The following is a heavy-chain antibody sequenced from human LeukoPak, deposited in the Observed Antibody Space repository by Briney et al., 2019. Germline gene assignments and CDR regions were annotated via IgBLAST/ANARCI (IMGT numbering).Heavy chain of an antibody. Sequence: GASVKVSCKASGYTFTGYYMHWVRQAPGQGLEWMGWINPNSGGTNYAQKFQGWVTMTRDTSISTAYMELSRLRSDDTAVYYCAREAERQQLVRLYYFDYWGQGTLVTVSS. D-gene: IGHD6-13*01. J-gene: IGHJ4*02. CDR1: GYTFTGYY. V-gene: IGHV1-2*04. CDR3: AREAERQQLVRLYYFDY. CDR2: INPNSGGT.